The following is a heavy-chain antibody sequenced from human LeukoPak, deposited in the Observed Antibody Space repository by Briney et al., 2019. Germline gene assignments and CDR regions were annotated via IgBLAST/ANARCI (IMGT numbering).Heavy chain of an antibody. Sequence: GGSLRLSCAASGFTFSDYYMSWIRQAPGKGLEWVSYISRSGSTIYYADSVKGRFTISRDNAKNSLYLQMNSLRAEDTAVYYCARDAMVRGVIHYYMDVWGKGTTVTVSS. CDR1: GFTFSDYY. D-gene: IGHD3-10*01. CDR2: ISRSGSTI. V-gene: IGHV3-11*01. J-gene: IGHJ6*03. CDR3: ARDAMVRGVIHYYMDV.